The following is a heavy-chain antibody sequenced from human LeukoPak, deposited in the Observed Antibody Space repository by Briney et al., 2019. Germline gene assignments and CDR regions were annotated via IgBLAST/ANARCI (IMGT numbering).Heavy chain of an antibody. J-gene: IGHJ4*02. V-gene: IGHV3-53*01. Sequence: GGSLRLSCAASGFTVSSNYMSWVRQAPGKGLEWVSVIYSGGGTYYADSVKGRFTISRDNSKNTLYLQMNSLRAEDTAVYYCARVSDSSGWFFDYWGQGTLVTVSS. CDR2: IYSGGGT. CDR3: ARVSDSSGWFFDY. CDR1: GFTVSSNY. D-gene: IGHD6-19*01.